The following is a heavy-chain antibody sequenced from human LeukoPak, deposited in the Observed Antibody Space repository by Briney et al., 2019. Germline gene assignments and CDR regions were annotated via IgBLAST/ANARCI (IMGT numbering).Heavy chain of an antibody. V-gene: IGHV5-51*01. CDR3: ARRYSSSWYYFDY. CDR2: IYPADSDT. D-gene: IGHD6-13*01. CDR1: GYNFTSYW. Sequence: GESLKISCKGSGYNFTSYWIGWVRQMPGKGLEWMGIIYPADSDTDYSPSFQGQVTISVDKSINTAFLQWSSLKASDTAVYYCARRYSSSWYYFDYWGQGTLVTVSS. J-gene: IGHJ4*02.